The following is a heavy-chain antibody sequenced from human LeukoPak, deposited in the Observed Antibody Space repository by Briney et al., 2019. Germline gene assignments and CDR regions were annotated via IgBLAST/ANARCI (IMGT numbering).Heavy chain of an antibody. CDR2: IYHSGST. V-gene: IGHV4-38-2*02. CDR3: ASSTGSTMFIDY. CDR1: GYSISSGYY. Sequence: SETLSLTCTVSGYSISSGYYWGWSRQPPGEGLEWIGSIYHSGSTYYNPFLKSRVTISVDTSKNQFSLKLSSVTAADTAVYYCASSTGSTMFIDYWGQGTLVTVSS. D-gene: IGHD3-10*02. J-gene: IGHJ4*02.